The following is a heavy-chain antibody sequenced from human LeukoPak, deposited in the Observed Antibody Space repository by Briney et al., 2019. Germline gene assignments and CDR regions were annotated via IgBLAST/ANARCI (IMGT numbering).Heavy chain of an antibody. D-gene: IGHD6-19*01. V-gene: IGHV1-2*04. CDR1: GYTFTGYY. CDR3: ARDRGSSGWYGGVDAFDI. CDR2: INPNSGGT. Sequence: ASVKVSCKASGYTFTGYYMHWVRQAPGQGLEWMGWINPNSGGTNYAQKFQGWVTMTRDTSISTAYMELSRLRSDDTAVYYCARDRGSSGWYGGVDAFDIWGQGTMVTVSS. J-gene: IGHJ3*02.